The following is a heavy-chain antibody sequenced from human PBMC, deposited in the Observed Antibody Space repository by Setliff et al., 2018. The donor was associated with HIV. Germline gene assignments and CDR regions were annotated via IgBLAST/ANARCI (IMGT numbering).Heavy chain of an antibody. CDR2: INHSGST. CDR1: GGSFNGYS. D-gene: IGHD3-3*01. J-gene: IGHJ4*02. Sequence: PSETLSLTCAVYGGSFNGYSWTWIRQPPGKGLEWIGGINHSGSTNYNPSLKSRVTISVDTSKSQFSLRLSSVAAGDTAVYYCARSIVPVASGYYYFEYWGQGTLVTVSS. CDR3: ARSIVPVASGYYYFEY. V-gene: IGHV4-34*01.